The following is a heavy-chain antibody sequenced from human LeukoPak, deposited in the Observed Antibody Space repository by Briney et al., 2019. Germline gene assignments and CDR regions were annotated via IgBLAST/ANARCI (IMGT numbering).Heavy chain of an antibody. V-gene: IGHV3-21*01. D-gene: IGHD2-8*02. CDR3: ARARPEVWSPDF. CDR1: GFTFSACE. Sequence: GGSLRLSCAISGFTFSACELTWVRQAPGKGLEWVSSISSSSSYIYYADSVKGRFTISRDNAKNSLYLQMNSLRAEDTAVYYCARARPEVWSPDFWGQGTLVTVSS. J-gene: IGHJ4*02. CDR2: ISSSSSYI.